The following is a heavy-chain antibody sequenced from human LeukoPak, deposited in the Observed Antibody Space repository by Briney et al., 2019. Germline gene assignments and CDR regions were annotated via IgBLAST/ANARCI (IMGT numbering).Heavy chain of an antibody. CDR1: GGSISSYY. Sequence: SETLSLTCTVSGGSISSYYWSWIRQPPGKGLEWIGYIYYSGSTNYNPSLKSRVTISVDTSKNQLSLKLRSVTAADTAMYYCARIGNYYGSGSHQFYYYYYMDVWGKGTTVTISS. V-gene: IGHV4-59*12. CDR2: IYYSGST. D-gene: IGHD3-10*01. CDR3: ARIGNYYGSGSHQFYYYYYMDV. J-gene: IGHJ6*03.